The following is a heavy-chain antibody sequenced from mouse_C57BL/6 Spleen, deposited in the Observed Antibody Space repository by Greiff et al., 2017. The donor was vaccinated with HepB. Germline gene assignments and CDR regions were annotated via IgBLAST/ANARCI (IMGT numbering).Heavy chain of an antibody. J-gene: IGHJ3*01. CDR3: VSPPDGNDGAWFAY. CDR2: IRSKSSNYAT. V-gene: IGHV10-3*01. Sequence: EVKLVESGGGLVQPKGSLKLSCAASGFTFNTYAMHWVRQAPGKGLEWVARIRSKSSNYATYYADSVKDRFTISRDASQSMLYLQMNNLKTEDAAMYYCVSPPDGNDGAWFAYWGQGTLVTVSA. CDR1: GFTFNTYA. D-gene: IGHD2-2*01.